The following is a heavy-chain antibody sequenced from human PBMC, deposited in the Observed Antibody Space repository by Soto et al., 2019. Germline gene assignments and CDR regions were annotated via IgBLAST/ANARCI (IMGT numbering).Heavy chain of an antibody. D-gene: IGHD6-25*01. Sequence: EVQLVESGGGLVKPGGSLRLSCAASGFTFRSYSMNWVRQAPGKGLEWVSSISSSSSYIYYADSVKGRFTISRDNAKNSLYLQMNSLRAEDTAVYYCARMGSQRYYYYGMDVWGQGTTVTVAS. CDR3: ARMGSQRYYYYGMDV. J-gene: IGHJ6*02. V-gene: IGHV3-21*01. CDR1: GFTFRSYS. CDR2: ISSSSSYI.